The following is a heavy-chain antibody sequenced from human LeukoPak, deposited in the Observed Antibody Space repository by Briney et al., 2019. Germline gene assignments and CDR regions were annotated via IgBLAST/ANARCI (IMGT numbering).Heavy chain of an antibody. J-gene: IGHJ5*02. CDR1: GFTFSGSA. Sequence: GGSLELSCAASGFTFSGSAMHWVRQASGKGLEWVGRIRSNANSYATAYAASVKGRFTISRDDSKNTAYLQMNSLKTEDTAVYYCSQYSGAPSWGQGTLVTVSS. CDR3: SQYSGAPS. CDR2: IRSNANSYAT. V-gene: IGHV3-73*01. D-gene: IGHD5-12*01.